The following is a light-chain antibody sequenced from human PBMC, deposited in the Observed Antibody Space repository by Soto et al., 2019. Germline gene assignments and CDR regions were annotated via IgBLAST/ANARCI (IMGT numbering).Light chain of an antibody. J-gene: IGKJ1*01. CDR2: GAS. Sequence: EIVMTQSPATLSVSPGERATLSCRASQSVSSNLAWYQQKPGQAPRLLIYGASTRATGIPARFSGSGSGTEFTHTISSLQSEDFAIYYCQHYNNWPPWTFGQGTKVEIK. V-gene: IGKV3-15*01. CDR3: QHYNNWPPWT. CDR1: QSVSSN.